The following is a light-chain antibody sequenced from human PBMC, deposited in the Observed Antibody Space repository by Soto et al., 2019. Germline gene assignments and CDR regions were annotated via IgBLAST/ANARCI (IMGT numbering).Light chain of an antibody. Sequence: QSVLTQPPSVSGAPGQRVTISCTGTSSNIGTFSDVHWYQHLPGRAPKVLIYGNNNRPSGVPDRFSGSKSGTSASLAITGLQADDEGDYYCPSYDSSLTAVILGGGTKLTVL. V-gene: IGLV1-40*01. CDR1: SSNIGTFSD. CDR2: GNN. CDR3: PSYDSSLTAVI. J-gene: IGLJ2*01.